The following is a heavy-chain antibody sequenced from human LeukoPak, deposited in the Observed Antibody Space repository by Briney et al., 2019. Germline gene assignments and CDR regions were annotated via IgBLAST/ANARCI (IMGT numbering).Heavy chain of an antibody. CDR1: GGSFSGYY. CDR3: ARGGSRGSYAAGGDY. D-gene: IGHD1-26*01. CDR2: INHSGST. V-gene: IGHV4-34*01. Sequence: SETLSLTCAVYGGSFSGYYWSWIRQPPGKGLEWIGEINHSGSTNYNPSLKSRVTISVDTSKNQFSLKLSSVTAADTAVHYCARGGSRGSYAAGGDYWGQGTLVTVSS. J-gene: IGHJ4*02.